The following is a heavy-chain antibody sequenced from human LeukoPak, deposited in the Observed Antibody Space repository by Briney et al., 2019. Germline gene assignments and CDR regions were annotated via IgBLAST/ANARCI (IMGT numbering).Heavy chain of an antibody. D-gene: IGHD3-3*01. J-gene: IGHJ4*02. CDR1: GGSFSGYY. CDR2: INHSGST. Sequence: KPSETLSLTCAVYGGSFSGYYWSWIRQPPGKGQEWIGEINHSGSTNYNPSLKSRVTISVDTSKNQFSLKLSSVTAADTAVYYCARVGYRYYDFWSGYYREGTGAIGYWGQGTLVTVSS. CDR3: ARVGYRYYDFWSGYYREGTGAIGY. V-gene: IGHV4-34*01.